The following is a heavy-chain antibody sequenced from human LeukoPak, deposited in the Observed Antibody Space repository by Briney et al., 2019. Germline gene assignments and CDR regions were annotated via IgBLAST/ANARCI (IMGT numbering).Heavy chain of an antibody. V-gene: IGHV3-33*01. J-gene: IGHJ4*02. CDR2: IWYDGTKK. CDR1: GFTFSSHG. Sequence: GGPLRLSCAGSGFTFSSHGMYWVRQAPGKGLDWVAVIWYDGTKKYYADSVKGRFVISRDNSKNTLYLELNSLRVEDTAVYYCARDSHVSVRGMGYSLDYWGQGTLVT. CDR3: ARDSHVSVRGMGYSLDY. D-gene: IGHD2-15*01.